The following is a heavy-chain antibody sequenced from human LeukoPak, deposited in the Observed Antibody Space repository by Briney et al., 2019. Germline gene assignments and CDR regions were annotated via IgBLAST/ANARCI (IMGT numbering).Heavy chain of an antibody. D-gene: IGHD6-13*01. J-gene: IGHJ4*02. Sequence: PSETLSLTCTVSGGSISSYYWSWIRQPPGKGLEWVANIKQDGSEKYYVDSVKGRFTISRDNAKNSLYLQMNSLRAEDTAVYYCAREYHRGSSWYPPTLDYWGQGTLVTVSS. CDR1: GGSISSYY. CDR2: IKQDGSEK. CDR3: AREYHRGSSWYPPTLDY. V-gene: IGHV3-7*01.